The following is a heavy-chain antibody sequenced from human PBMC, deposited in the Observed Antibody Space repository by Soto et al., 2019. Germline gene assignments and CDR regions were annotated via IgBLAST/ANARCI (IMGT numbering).Heavy chain of an antibody. CDR3: AREWEYYYGSSGYFPPDY. D-gene: IGHD3-22*01. J-gene: IGHJ4*02. V-gene: IGHV1-2*02. CDR2: INHNNCRT. Sequence: VAAVKVSCKACGYTFTGYYMHWVRQAPGQGLEGMGWINHNNCRTNYAQKFQGRVTMTRDTSISTAYMELSRLSSDDTAVDYCAREWEYYYGSSGYFPPDYWGQGTLVTVSS. CDR1: GYTFTGYY.